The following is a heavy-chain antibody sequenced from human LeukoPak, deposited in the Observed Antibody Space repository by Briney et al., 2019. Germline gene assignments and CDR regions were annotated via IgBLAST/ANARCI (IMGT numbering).Heavy chain of an antibody. CDR3: APLYCGGGSCYSGAFDI. CDR2: ISSSGSTI. D-gene: IGHD2-15*01. J-gene: IGHJ3*02. CDR1: GFTFSSYE. V-gene: IGHV3-48*03. Sequence: PGGSLRLSCAASGFTFSSYEMNWVRQAPGKGLEWVSYISSSGSTIYYADSVKGRFTISRDNAKNSQYLQMNSLRAEGTAVYYCAPLYCGGGSCYSGAFDIWGQGTMVTVSS.